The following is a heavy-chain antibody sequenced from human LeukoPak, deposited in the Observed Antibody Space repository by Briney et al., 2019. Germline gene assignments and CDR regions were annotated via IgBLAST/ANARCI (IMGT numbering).Heavy chain of an antibody. CDR2: IIPIFGTA. V-gene: IGHV1-69*13. Sequence: SVKVSCKASGGTFSSYAIRWLRQAPGQGLEWMGGIIPIFGTANYAQKFQGRVTITADESTSTAYMELSSLRSEGTAVYYCASMTTVTTWLDYWGQGTLVTVSS. CDR3: ASMTTVTTWLDY. J-gene: IGHJ4*02. D-gene: IGHD4-17*01. CDR1: GGTFSSYA.